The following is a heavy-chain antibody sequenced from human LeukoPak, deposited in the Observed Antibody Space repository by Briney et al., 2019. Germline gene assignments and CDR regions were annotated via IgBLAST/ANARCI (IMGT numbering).Heavy chain of an antibody. V-gene: IGHV3-48*03. J-gene: IGHJ4*02. Sequence: GGSLRLSXAASGFTFSSYEMNWVRQAPGKGLEWVSYISSSGSTIYYADSVKGRFTISRDNAKNSLYLQMNSLRAEDTAVYYCARQWLAQFDYWGQGTLVTVSS. CDR1: GFTFSSYE. CDR2: ISSSGSTI. D-gene: IGHD6-19*01. CDR3: ARQWLAQFDY.